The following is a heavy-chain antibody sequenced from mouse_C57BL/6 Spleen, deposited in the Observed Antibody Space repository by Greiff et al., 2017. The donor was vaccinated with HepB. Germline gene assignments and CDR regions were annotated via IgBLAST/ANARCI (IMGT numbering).Heavy chain of an antibody. V-gene: IGHV1-69*01. D-gene: IGHD2-1*01. CDR3: ARLRNYIFDV. J-gene: IGHJ1*03. CDR2: IDPSDSYT. CDR1: GYTFTSYW. Sequence: QVHVKQPGAELVMPGASVKLSCKASGYTFTSYWMHWVKQRPGQGLEWIGEIDPSDSYTNYNQKFKGKSTLTVDKSSSTAYMQLSSLTSEDSAVYYCARLRNYIFDVWGTGTTVTVSS.